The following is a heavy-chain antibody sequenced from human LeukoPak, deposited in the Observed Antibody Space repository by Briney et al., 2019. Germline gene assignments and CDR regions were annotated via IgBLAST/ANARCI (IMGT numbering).Heavy chain of an antibody. CDR3: ASIAVAGTSY. Sequence: SETLSLTCTVSGGSISSYYWSWIRQPPGKGLEWIGEINHSGSTNYNPSLKSRVTISVDTSKNQFSLKLSSVTAADTAVYYCASIAVAGTSYWGQGTLVTVSS. CDR2: INHSGST. D-gene: IGHD6-19*01. J-gene: IGHJ4*02. V-gene: IGHV4-34*01. CDR1: GGSISSYY.